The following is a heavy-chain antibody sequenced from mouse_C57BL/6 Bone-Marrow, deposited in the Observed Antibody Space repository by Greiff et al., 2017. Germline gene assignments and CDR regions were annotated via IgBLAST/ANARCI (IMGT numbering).Heavy chain of an antibody. D-gene: IGHD1-1*01. CDR2: ISNLAYSS. CDR3: ARTDYYGSSDYAMDY. V-gene: IGHV5-15*01. CDR1: GFTFSDYG. J-gene: IGHJ4*01. Sequence: EVQLVESGGGLVQPGGSLKLSCAASGFTFSDYGMAWVRQAPRKGPEWVAFISNLAYSSYYADTVTGRFTISRENAKNTLYLEMSSLRSEDTAMYYCARTDYYGSSDYAMDYWGQGTSVTVSS.